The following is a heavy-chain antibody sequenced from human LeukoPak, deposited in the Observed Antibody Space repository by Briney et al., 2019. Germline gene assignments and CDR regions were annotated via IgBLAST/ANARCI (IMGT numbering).Heavy chain of an antibody. J-gene: IGHJ4*02. Sequence: GGSLRLSCAASGFTFSSYAMSWVRQAPGKGLEWVSGTSGSGDSTYYADSVKGRFTVSRDNSKNTLYLQMNSLRAEDTAVYYCAKADGFTMTTHFDYWGQGTLVTVSS. D-gene: IGHD4-17*01. V-gene: IGHV3-23*01. CDR3: AKADGFTMTTHFDY. CDR2: TSGSGDST. CDR1: GFTFSSYA.